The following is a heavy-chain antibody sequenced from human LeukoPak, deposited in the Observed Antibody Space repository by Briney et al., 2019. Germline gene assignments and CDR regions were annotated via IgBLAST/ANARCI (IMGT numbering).Heavy chain of an antibody. V-gene: IGHV3-21*01. CDR1: GFTFSSYS. CDR2: ISSSSSYI. CDR3: ARPSSITIFGMDFDY. J-gene: IGHJ4*02. Sequence: PGGSLRLSCAASGFTFSSYSMNWVRQAPGKGLEWVSSISSSSSYIYYADPVKGRFTISRDNARNSLYLQMNSLRAEDTAVYYCARPSSITIFGMDFDYWGQGTLVTVSS. D-gene: IGHD3-3*01.